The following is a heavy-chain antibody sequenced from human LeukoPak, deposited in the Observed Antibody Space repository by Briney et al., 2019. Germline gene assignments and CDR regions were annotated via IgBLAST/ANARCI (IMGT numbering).Heavy chain of an antibody. D-gene: IGHD3-22*01. V-gene: IGHV3-21*01. CDR2: ISSSSSYI. CDR3: ARDYYDSSGYTY. J-gene: IGHJ4*02. Sequence: GGSLRFSFAASGFTFSGMPISWFGRLPGKGLGWVSSISSSSSYIYYADSVKGRFTISRDNAKNSLYLQMNSLRAEDTAVYYCARDYYDSSGYTYWGQGTLVTVSS. CDR1: GFTFSGMP.